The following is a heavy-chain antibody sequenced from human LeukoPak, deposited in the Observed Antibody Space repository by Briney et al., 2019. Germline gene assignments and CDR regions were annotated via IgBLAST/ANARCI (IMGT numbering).Heavy chain of an antibody. CDR2: ISSNGGST. V-gene: IGHV3-64D*06. J-gene: IGHJ4*02. D-gene: IGHD5-12*01. CDR1: GFTFSSYA. Sequence: GGSLRLSCAASGFTFSSYAMHWVRQAPGKGLEYVSSISSNGGSTYYADSVKGRFTISRENSKNTLFLQMSSPRNEDTAVYYCASPYSGYDYNFDHWGQGTLVTVSS. CDR3: ASPYSGYDYNFDH.